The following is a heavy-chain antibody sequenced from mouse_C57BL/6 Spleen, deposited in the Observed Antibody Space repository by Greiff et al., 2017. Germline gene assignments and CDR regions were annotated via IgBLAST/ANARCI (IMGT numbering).Heavy chain of an antibody. CDR1: GFTFSSYA. CDR3: TRVGSNYYGSSSYWYFDV. J-gene: IGHJ1*03. V-gene: IGHV5-9-1*02. Sequence: EVKLVASGEGLVKPGGSLKLSCAASGFTFSSYAMSWVRQTPEKRLEWVAYISSGGDYIYYADTVKGRFTISRDNARNTLYLQMSSLKSEDTAMYYCTRVGSNYYGSSSYWYFDVWGTGTTVTVSS. CDR2: ISSGGDYI. D-gene: IGHD1-1*01.